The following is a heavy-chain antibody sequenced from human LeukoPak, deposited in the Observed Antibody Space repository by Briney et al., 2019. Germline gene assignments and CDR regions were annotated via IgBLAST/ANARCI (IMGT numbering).Heavy chain of an antibody. J-gene: IGHJ4*02. CDR3: AKVGSSWYEPLFPADY. V-gene: IGHV4-59*02. CDR2: IYHTGST. D-gene: IGHD6-13*01. CDR1: GGSVSDYY. Sequence: SETLSLTCTISGGSVSDYYWSWIRQSPGKGLEWIGYIYHTGSTSYSPSLKSRVTISADTSQNQFSLKLSSVTAADTAVYYCAKVGSSWYEPLFPADYWGQGTLVTVSS.